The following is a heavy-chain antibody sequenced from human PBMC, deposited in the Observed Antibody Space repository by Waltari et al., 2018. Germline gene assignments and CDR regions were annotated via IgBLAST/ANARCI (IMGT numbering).Heavy chain of an antibody. V-gene: IGHV1-69*01. CDR1: GSTFSSYA. D-gene: IGHD3-16*02. Sequence: QVQLVQSGAEVKKPGSSVKVSCKPSGSTFSSYALSWVRQDPGQGLEWMGGIIPIFGTANYAQKFQGRVTITADESTSTAYMELSSLRSEDTAVYYCARDPNTYDYVWGSYRSSFLSAFDIWGQGTMVTVSS. J-gene: IGHJ3*02. CDR3: ARDPNTYDYVWGSYRSSFLSAFDI. CDR2: IIPIFGTA.